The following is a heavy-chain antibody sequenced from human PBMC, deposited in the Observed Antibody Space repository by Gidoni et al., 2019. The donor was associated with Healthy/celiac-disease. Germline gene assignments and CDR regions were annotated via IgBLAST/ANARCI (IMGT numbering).Heavy chain of an antibody. Sequence: EVQLLESGGGLVQPGGSLRLSCAASGFTFSSYAMSWVRQAPGKGLEWVSAISGSGGSTYYADSVKGRFTISRDNSKNTLYLQMNSLRAEDTAVYYCAKEGPPPLRGRKKPEYFQHWGQGTLVTVSS. J-gene: IGHJ1*01. CDR1: GFTFSSYA. CDR3: AKEGPPPLRGRKKPEYFQH. D-gene: IGHD4-17*01. CDR2: ISGSGGST. V-gene: IGHV3-23*01.